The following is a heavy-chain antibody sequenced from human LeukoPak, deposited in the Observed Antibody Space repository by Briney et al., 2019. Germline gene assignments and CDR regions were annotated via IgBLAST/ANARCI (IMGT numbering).Heavy chain of an antibody. V-gene: IGHV3-7*04. CDR2: IKKDGSET. CDR3: ARGPALGYATSWYDY. D-gene: IGHD6-13*01. J-gene: IGHJ4*02. Sequence: GGSLRLSCAASGFTFSSYWMSWVRQAPGEGLEWVASIKKDGSETYYVDSVKGRFTISRDSANNSLYLQMNSLRAEDTAVYYCARGPALGYATSWYDYWGQGTLVTVSS. CDR1: GFTFSSYW.